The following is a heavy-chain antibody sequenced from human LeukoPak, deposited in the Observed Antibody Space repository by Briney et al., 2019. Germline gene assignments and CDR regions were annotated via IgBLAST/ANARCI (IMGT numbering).Heavy chain of an antibody. CDR1: GGSISSYY. J-gene: IGHJ4*02. D-gene: IGHD2-2*01. CDR2: IYYSGST. CDR3: ARGGVPPQSFDY. V-gene: IGHV4-59*01. Sequence: PETLSLTCTVSGGSISSYYWSWIRQPPGKGLEWIGYIYYSGSTNYNPSLKSRVTISVDTSKNQFSLKLSSVTAADTAVYYCARGGVPPQSFDYWGQGTLVTVSS.